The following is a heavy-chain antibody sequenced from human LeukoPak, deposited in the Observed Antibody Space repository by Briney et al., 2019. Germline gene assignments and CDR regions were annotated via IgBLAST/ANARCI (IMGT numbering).Heavy chain of an antibody. Sequence: GGSLRLSCAASGFTFSSYGMHWVRQAPGKGLEWVAFIRYDGSNKYYADSVKGRFTISRDNSKNTLYLQMNSLRAEDTAVYYCAKDYGGMYYYYYYMDVWGKGTTVTVSS. CDR2: IRYDGSNK. V-gene: IGHV3-30*02. D-gene: IGHD4-23*01. CDR3: AKDYGGMYYYYYYMDV. J-gene: IGHJ6*03. CDR1: GFTFSSYG.